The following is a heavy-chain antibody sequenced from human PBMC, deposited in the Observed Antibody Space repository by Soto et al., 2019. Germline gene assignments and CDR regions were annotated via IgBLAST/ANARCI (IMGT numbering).Heavy chain of an antibody. CDR1: GYTFPSYG. D-gene: IGHD4-17*01. CDR3: ARAVTDYGDYGYYYMDV. V-gene: IGHV1-18*01. Sequence: ASVKVSCKASGYTFPSYGISWVRQAPGQGLEWMGWISAYNGNTNYAQKLQGRVTMTTDTSTSTAYMELRSLRSDDTAVYYCARAVTDYGDYGYYYMDVWGKGTTVTVSS. CDR2: ISAYNGNT. J-gene: IGHJ6*03.